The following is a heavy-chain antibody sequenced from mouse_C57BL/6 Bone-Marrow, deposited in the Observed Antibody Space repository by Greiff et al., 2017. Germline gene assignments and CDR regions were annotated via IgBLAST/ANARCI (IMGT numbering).Heavy chain of an antibody. CDR2: IDPETGGT. J-gene: IGHJ4*01. Sequence: VQVVEPGAELVRPGASVTLSCKASGYTFTDYEMHWVKQTPVHGLEWIGAIDPETGGTAYNQKFKGKAILTADKSSSTAYMQLRSLTSEDSAVYYCDYGTPYAMDYWGQGTSVTVSS. CDR3: DYGTPYAMDY. D-gene: IGHD1-1*01. CDR1: GYTFTDYE. V-gene: IGHV1-15*01.